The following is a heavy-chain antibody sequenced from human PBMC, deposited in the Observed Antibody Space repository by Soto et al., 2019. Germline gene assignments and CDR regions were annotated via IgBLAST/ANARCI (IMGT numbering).Heavy chain of an antibody. V-gene: IGHV2-5*02. CDR3: AYLPCSGGSCYWFSFSGMDV. D-gene: IGHD2-15*01. Sequence: QITLKESGPPLVKPTQTLTLTCTFSGFSLSTSGVGVAWIRQPPGKALEWLALIYWDDDKRYRPSLESRLTITKETSKTQVVLTMTNMDSVDTATYYCAYLPCSGGSCYWFSFSGMDVWGQGTTVTVSS. CDR1: GFSLSTSGVG. J-gene: IGHJ6*02. CDR2: IYWDDDK.